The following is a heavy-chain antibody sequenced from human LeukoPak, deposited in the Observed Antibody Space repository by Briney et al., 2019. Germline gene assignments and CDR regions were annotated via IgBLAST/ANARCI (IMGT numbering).Heavy chain of an antibody. Sequence: PGGSLRHSCAASGFTVSSNDMSWVRQAPGKGLEWASVIYSDGSTYYADSVKGRFTISRDNSKNTLYLQMNSLRAEDAAVYYCARDHGDYWGQGTLVTVSS. CDR2: IYSDGST. V-gene: IGHV3-66*01. CDR1: GFTVSSND. J-gene: IGHJ4*02. D-gene: IGHD5-24*01. CDR3: ARDHGDY.